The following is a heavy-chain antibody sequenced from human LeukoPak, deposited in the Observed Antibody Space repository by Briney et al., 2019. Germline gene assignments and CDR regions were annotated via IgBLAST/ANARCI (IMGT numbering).Heavy chain of an antibody. D-gene: IGHD3-22*01. J-gene: IGHJ5*02. V-gene: IGHV4-39*07. CDR3: ARVFDYYDRSGNGP. CDR1: GGSISSSNYY. Sequence: NSSETLSLTCTVSGGSISSSNYYWGWIRQPPGKGLEWIGSIYYSGSTYYNPSLKSRVTISVETSKNRFSLKLSSVTAADTAVYYCARVFDYYDRSGNGPWGQGTLVTVSS. CDR2: IYYSGST.